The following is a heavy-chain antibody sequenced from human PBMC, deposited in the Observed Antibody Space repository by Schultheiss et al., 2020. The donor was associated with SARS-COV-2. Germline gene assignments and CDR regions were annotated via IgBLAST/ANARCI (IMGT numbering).Heavy chain of an antibody. D-gene: IGHD3-22*01. CDR3: AKDRHYYDSSGYYYNNWFDP. V-gene: IGHV3-11*01. CDR1: GFTFSDYY. Sequence: GGSLRLSCAASGFTFSDYYMSWIRQAPGKGLEWVSYISSSGSTIYYADSVKGRFTISRDNAKNSLYLQMNSLRAEDTAVYYCAKDRHYYDSSGYYYNNWFDPWGQGTLVTVSS. J-gene: IGHJ5*02. CDR2: ISSSGSTI.